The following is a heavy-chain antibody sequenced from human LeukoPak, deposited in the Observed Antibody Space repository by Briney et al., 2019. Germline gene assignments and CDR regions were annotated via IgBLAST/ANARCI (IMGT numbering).Heavy chain of an antibody. CDR2: ISYDGSNK. D-gene: IGHD3-3*01. J-gene: IGHJ4*02. Sequence: GRSLRLSCAASGFTFSSYAMHWVRQAPGKGLEWVAVISYDGSNKYYADSVKGRFTISRDNSKNTLYLQMNSLRAEDTAVYYCAREGMLSGYDFWSGPLRYFDYWGQGTLVTVSS. CDR3: AREGMLSGYDFWSGPLRYFDY. V-gene: IGHV3-30-3*01. CDR1: GFTFSSYA.